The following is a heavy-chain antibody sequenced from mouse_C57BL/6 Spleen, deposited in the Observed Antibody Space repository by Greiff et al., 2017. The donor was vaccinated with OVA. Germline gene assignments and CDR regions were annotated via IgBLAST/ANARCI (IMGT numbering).Heavy chain of an antibody. CDR3: ARPLPAYYYGSSSGAMDY. V-gene: IGHV1-64*01. Sequence: QVQLQQPGAELVKPGASVKLSCKASGYTFTSYWMHWVKQRPGQGLEWIGMIHPNSGSTNYNEKFKSKATLTVDKSSSTAYMQLSSLTSEDSAVYNCARPLPAYYYGSSSGAMDYWGQGTSVTVPS. D-gene: IGHD1-1*01. CDR2: IHPNSGST. CDR1: GYTFTSYW. J-gene: IGHJ4*01.